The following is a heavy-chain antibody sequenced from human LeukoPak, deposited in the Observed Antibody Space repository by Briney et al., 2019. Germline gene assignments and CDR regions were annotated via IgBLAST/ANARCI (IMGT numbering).Heavy chain of an antibody. CDR3: AREAHYYDSSGPIPNDAFDI. CDR1: GGSISSYY. D-gene: IGHD3-22*01. Sequence: SETLSLTCTVSGGSISSYYWSWIWQPAGKGLEWIGRIYTSGSTNYNPSLKSRVTMSVDTSKNQFSLKLSSVTAADTAVYYCAREAHYYDSSGPIPNDAFDIWGQGTMVTVSS. CDR2: IYTSGST. V-gene: IGHV4-4*07. J-gene: IGHJ3*02.